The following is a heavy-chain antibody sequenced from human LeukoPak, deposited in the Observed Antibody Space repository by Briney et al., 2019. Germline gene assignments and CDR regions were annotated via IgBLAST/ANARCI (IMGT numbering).Heavy chain of an antibody. J-gene: IGHJ4*02. CDR2: IYSGGIT. CDR3: ARGPGYSSSWYYFDY. CDR1: GFTVSTNY. V-gene: IGHV3-53*01. D-gene: IGHD6-13*01. Sequence: GGSLRLSCAVSGFTVSTNYMSWVRQAPGKGLEWVSVIYSGGITYYADSVKGRFTISRDNSKNTLFLQMNSLRADDTAVYYCARGPGYSSSWYYFDYWGQGTLVTVSS.